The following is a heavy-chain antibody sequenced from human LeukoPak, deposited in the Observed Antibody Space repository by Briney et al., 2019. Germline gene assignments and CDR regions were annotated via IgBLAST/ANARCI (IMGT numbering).Heavy chain of an antibody. CDR2: ISTYNGNT. Sequence: ASVKVSCKASGYTSTTYGISWVRQAPGQGLEWMGWISTYNGNTNYAQNLQGRVTMTTDTSTSTAYMELRSLRSDDTAVYYCARGGVSSSWYRTPDYWGQGTLVTVSS. D-gene: IGHD6-13*01. V-gene: IGHV1-18*01. CDR1: GYTSTTYG. CDR3: ARGGVSSSWYRTPDY. J-gene: IGHJ4*02.